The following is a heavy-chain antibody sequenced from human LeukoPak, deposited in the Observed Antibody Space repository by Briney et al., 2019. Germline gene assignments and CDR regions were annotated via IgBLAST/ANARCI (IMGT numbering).Heavy chain of an antibody. J-gene: IGHJ4*02. CDR1: GFAFAKHT. V-gene: IGHV3-43*01. Sequence: PGGSLRLSCAASGFAFAKHTMNWVRQPPGKGLQWVSLISGDGGNTQYADSVKGRFTISRDNSKTSLYLQMNSLRSEDTAFYYCAKRSGSPHNFDYWGQGVLVTVSS. D-gene: IGHD1-1*01. CDR3: AKRSGSPHNFDY. CDR2: ISGDGGNT.